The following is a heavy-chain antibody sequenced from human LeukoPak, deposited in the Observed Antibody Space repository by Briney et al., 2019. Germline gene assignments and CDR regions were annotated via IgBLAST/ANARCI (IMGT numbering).Heavy chain of an antibody. CDR3: ARGRIEGATPTDY. CDR1: GFTFSSYA. Sequence: GGSLRLSCAASGFTFSSYAMHWVRQAPGKGLEYVSAISSNGGSTYYANSVKGRFTISRDNSKNTLYLQMGSLRAEDMAVYYCARGRIEGATPTDYWGQGTLVTVSS. J-gene: IGHJ4*02. V-gene: IGHV3-64*01. CDR2: ISSNGGST. D-gene: IGHD1-26*01.